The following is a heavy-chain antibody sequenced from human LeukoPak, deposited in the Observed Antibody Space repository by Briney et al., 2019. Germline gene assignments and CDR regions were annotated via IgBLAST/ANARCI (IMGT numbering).Heavy chain of an antibody. CDR2: INPNSAGT. CDR3: ARATLVRADFDY. V-gene: IGHV1-2*02. CDR1: GYTFTDYY. D-gene: IGHD3-10*01. J-gene: IGHJ4*02. Sequence: ASVKVSCKASGYTFTDYYMHWVRQAPGQGLEWMGWINPNSAGTNYAQKFQGRVTMTRDTSISTAYMELSRLRSDDTAVYYCARATLVRADFDYWGQGTLVTVSS.